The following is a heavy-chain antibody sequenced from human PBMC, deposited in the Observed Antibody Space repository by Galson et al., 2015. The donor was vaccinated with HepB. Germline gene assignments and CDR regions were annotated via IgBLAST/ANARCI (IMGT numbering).Heavy chain of an antibody. CDR2: ILPMFGTT. Sequence: SVKVSCKASGGTLGSYAINWVRQAPGQGLEWMGAILPMFGTTKDVEKFQGRITMSADESSNTANMDLKSLTSEDTAVYYCARSPKDFSVALAVDLWGQGTLVTVSS. CDR1: GGTLGSYA. J-gene: IGHJ5*02. D-gene: IGHD3/OR15-3a*01. CDR3: ARSPKDFSVALAVDL. V-gene: IGHV1-69*13.